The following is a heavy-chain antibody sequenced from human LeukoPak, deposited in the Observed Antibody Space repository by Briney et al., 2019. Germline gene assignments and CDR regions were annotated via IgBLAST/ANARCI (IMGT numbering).Heavy chain of an antibody. D-gene: IGHD3-10*01. CDR1: GFTFSSHW. J-gene: IGHJ4*02. CDR3: ARRMARGDYFDY. Sequence: TGGSLRLSCAASGFTFSSHWMHWVRQAPGKGLVWVSRVNGDGRTTIYADSVEGRFTISRDNAKNTLYLQMNSLRAEDTAVYYCARRMARGDYFDYWGQGTLVTVSS. V-gene: IGHV3-74*01. CDR2: VNGDGRTT.